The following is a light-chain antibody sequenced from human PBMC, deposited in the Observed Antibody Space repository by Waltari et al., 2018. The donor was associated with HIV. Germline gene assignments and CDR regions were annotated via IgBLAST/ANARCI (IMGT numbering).Light chain of an antibody. CDR2: EVS. J-gene: IGLJ2*01. CDR1: SSDIGASKH. Sequence: QSALTQPRSVSGSPGQSVTISCIGSSSDIGASKHVSWYQKHPGKAPKFLIYEVSKRSSGVPARVSGSKSDNTASLTISGLQAEDEAEYYCCSYAGRDIFVLFGGGTKVTVL. CDR3: CSYAGRDIFVL. V-gene: IGLV2-11*01.